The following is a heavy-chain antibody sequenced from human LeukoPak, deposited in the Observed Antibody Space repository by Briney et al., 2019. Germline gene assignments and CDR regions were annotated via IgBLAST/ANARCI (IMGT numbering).Heavy chain of an antibody. D-gene: IGHD3-16*01. V-gene: IGHV4-38-2*02. CDR1: GGSISSGYY. Sequence: SETLSLTCTVSGGSISSGYYWGWIRQPPGKGLEWIGSIYHSGSTNYNPSLKSRVTISVDTSKNQFSLKLSSVTAADTAVYYCTRGGWGLDYWGQGTLVTVSS. CDR3: TRGGWGLDY. J-gene: IGHJ4*02. CDR2: IYHSGST.